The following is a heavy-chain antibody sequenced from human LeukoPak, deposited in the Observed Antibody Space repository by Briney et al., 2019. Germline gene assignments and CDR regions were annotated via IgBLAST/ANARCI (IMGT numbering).Heavy chain of an antibody. CDR1: GGSINSYY. V-gene: IGHV4-59*01. CDR3: AREASRAGTYYLDY. Sequence: SETLSLTCAVSGGSINSYYWSWIRQPPGKGLEWIGYIYYSGSTSYNPSLKSRVTISVDTSKNQFSLKLRSVTAADTAVYFCAREASRAGTYYLDYWGQGTLLTVSS. D-gene: IGHD3-10*01. CDR2: IYYSGST. J-gene: IGHJ4*02.